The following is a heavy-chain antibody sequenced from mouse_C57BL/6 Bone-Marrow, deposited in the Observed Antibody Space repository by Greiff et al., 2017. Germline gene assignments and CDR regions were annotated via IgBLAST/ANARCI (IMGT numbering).Heavy chain of an antibody. CDR1: GFTFSDFY. D-gene: IGHD2-2*01. CDR2: SRNKANDYTT. CDR3: ARDAGGYDPYWYFDV. Sequence: EVKVVESGGGLVQSGRSLRLSCATSGFTFSDFYMEWVRQAPGKGLEWIAASRNKANDYTTEYSASVKGRFIVSRDTSQSILYLQMNALRAEDTAIYYCARDAGGYDPYWYFDVWGTGTTVTVSS. J-gene: IGHJ1*03. V-gene: IGHV7-1*01.